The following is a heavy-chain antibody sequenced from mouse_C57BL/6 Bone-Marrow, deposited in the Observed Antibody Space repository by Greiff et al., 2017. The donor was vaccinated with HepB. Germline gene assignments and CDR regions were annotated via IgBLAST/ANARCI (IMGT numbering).Heavy chain of an antibody. Sequence: VQLQQSGPGLVQPSQSLSITCTVSGFSLTSYGVHWVRQSPGKGLEWLGVIWSGGSTDYNAAFISRLSISKDNSKSQVFFKMNSLQADDTAIYYCARIYSNYGGFAYWGQGTLVTVSA. CDR1: GFSLTSYG. D-gene: IGHD2-5*01. V-gene: IGHV2-2*01. J-gene: IGHJ3*01. CDR2: IWSGGST. CDR3: ARIYSNYGGFAY.